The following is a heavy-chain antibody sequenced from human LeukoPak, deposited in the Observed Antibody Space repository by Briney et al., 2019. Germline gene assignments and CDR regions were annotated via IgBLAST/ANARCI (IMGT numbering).Heavy chain of an antibody. Sequence: PSETLSLTCTVSGGSISSSSYYWGWIRQPPGKGLEWIGSIYYSGSTYYNPSLKSRVTISVDTSKNQFSLKLSSVTAADTAVYYCARDGPLVGSDYWGQGTLVTVSS. J-gene: IGHJ4*02. CDR3: ARDGPLVGSDY. V-gene: IGHV4-39*07. CDR2: IYYSGST. D-gene: IGHD2-8*02. CDR1: GGSISSSSYY.